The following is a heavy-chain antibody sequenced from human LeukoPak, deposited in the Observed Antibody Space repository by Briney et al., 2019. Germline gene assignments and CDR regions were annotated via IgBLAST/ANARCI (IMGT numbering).Heavy chain of an antibody. V-gene: IGHV1-18*01. Sequence: ASVKVSCKASGYTFSTYGISWVRQAPGQGLEWMGWISAYKGNTYYAQKLQGRVTMTTDTSTSTAYMELRSLRSDDTVIYYCARDLYYYGSGSYYDVFDVWGQGTMVTVSS. J-gene: IGHJ3*01. CDR1: GYTFSTYG. D-gene: IGHD3-10*01. CDR3: ARDLYYYGSGSYYDVFDV. CDR2: ISAYKGNT.